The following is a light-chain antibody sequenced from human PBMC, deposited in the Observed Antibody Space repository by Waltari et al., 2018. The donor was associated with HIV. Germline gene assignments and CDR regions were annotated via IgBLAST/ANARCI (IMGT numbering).Light chain of an antibody. CDR2: KAS. Sequence: DIQMTQSPSTLSASVGDRVPITCRASQSISTWLAWYQQKPGKAPKLLIYKASSLEAGVPSRFSGSGSGTEFTLTISSLQPDDVAIYYCQQYNTYARTFGQGTKLEIK. J-gene: IGKJ2*01. V-gene: IGKV1-5*03. CDR1: QSISTW. CDR3: QQYNTYART.